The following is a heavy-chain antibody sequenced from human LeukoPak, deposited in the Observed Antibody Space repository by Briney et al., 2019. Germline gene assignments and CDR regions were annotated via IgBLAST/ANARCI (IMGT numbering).Heavy chain of an antibody. D-gene: IGHD4-17*01. CDR2: MYPGESDT. J-gene: IGHJ3*02. CDR1: GYSFTSYW. V-gene: IGHV5-51*01. CDR3: ARRGYDYGDYPQAFDI. Sequence: VESLKISCHASGYSFTSYWIGWVRQRPGKGLEWVGVMYPGESDTRYSPSFQGQVTISADKPIRTAYLQWSSLKASDTAMYYCARRGYDYGDYPQAFDIWGQGTMVTVS.